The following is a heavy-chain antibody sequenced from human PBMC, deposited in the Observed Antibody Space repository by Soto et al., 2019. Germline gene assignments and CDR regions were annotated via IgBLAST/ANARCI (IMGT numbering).Heavy chain of an antibody. CDR1: GYTFTSYG. V-gene: IGHV1-18*01. CDR2: ISAYNGNT. J-gene: IGHJ6*02. Sequence: QVQLVQSGAEVKKPGASVKVSCKASGYTFTSYGISWVRQAPGQGLEWMGWISAYNGNTNYAQKLQGRVTMTTDTSTSTAYMELRSLRAVDAAVYYCERYHHPNIAARPYYYYGIDVWGQGTTVTVSS. D-gene: IGHD6-6*01. CDR3: ERYHHPNIAARPYYYYGIDV.